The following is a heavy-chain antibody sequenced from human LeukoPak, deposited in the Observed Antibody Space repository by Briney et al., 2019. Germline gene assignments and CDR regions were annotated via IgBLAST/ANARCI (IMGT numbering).Heavy chain of an antibody. V-gene: IGHV3-23*01. CDR2: ISGSGGST. J-gene: IGHJ4*02. Sequence: GGSLRLSCAASGFTFSSYTMSWVRQAPGKGLEWVSTISGSGGSTYYADSVKGRFTISRDNSKNTLYLQMNSLRAEDTAVYYCAKAHNYDSSGHIDYWGQGTLVTVSS. CDR3: AKAHNYDSSGHIDY. CDR1: GFTFSSYT. D-gene: IGHD3-22*01.